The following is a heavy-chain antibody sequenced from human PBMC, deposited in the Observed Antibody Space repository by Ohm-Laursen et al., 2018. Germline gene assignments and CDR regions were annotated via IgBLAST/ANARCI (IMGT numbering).Heavy chain of an antibody. CDR2: ISNSGDST. V-gene: IGHV3-23*01. J-gene: IGHJ5*01. Sequence: SLRLSCTALGFTFSSYAMSWVRQAPGKGLEWVSAISNSGDSTYYTDSVRGRFTISRDNSMNTLYLQMNTLRAEDTAVYYCAKDGGYDFWSGYANNNWFDSWGQGTLVTVSS. CDR3: AKDGGYDFWSGYANNNWFDS. CDR1: GFTFSSYA. D-gene: IGHD3-3*01.